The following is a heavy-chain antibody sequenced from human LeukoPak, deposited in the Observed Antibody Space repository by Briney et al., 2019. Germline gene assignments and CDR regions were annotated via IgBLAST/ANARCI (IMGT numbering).Heavy chain of an antibody. CDR3: AKEYSGDWYLNY. V-gene: IGHV3-23*01. CDR1: GFTFSSCA. Sequence: GGSLRLSCAASGFTFSSCAMNWVRRAPGKGLEWVAAITGSGGITYYADSVKGRFTISRDNSKNTLHLQMNSLRAEDTAAYYCAKEYSGDWYLNYWGQGTLVTVSS. J-gene: IGHJ4*02. CDR2: ITGSGGIT. D-gene: IGHD2-21*02.